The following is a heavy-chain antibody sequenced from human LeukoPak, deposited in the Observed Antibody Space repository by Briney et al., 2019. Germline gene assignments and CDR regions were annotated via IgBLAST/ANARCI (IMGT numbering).Heavy chain of an antibody. J-gene: IGHJ6*02. CDR2: ISAYNGNT. V-gene: IGHV1-18*01. D-gene: IGHD4-17*01. CDR1: GYTFTSYG. Sequence: ASAKVSCKASGYTFTSYGISWVRQAPGQGLEWMGWISAYNGNTNYAQKLQGRVTMTTDTSTSTAYMELRSLRSDDTAVYYCARVDYDPNYYYGMDVWGQGTTVTVSS. CDR3: ARVDYDPNYYYGMDV.